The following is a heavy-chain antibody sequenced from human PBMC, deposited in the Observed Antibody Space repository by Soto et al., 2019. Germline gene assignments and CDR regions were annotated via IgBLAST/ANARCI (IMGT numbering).Heavy chain of an antibody. CDR2: IYSGGST. D-gene: IGHD6-6*01. V-gene: IGHV3-66*01. Sequence: GGSLRLSCAASGFTVSSNYMSWVRQAPGKGLEWVSVIYSGGSTYYADSVKGRFTISRDNSKNTLYLQMNSLRAEDTAVYYCARGRSSSVGHWFDPWGQGTLVTVSS. J-gene: IGHJ5*02. CDR1: GFTVSSNY. CDR3: ARGRSSSVGHWFDP.